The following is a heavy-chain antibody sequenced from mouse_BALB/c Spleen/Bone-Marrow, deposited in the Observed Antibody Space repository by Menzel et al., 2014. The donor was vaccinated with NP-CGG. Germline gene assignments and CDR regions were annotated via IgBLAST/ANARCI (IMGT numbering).Heavy chain of an antibody. CDR3: ATYDY. V-gene: IGHV1S56*01. CDR1: GYTFTSYY. J-gene: IGHJ2*01. CDR2: IYPGNVNT. Sequence: RXXCKASGYTFTSYYIHWVKQRPGQGLEWIGWIYPGNVNTKYNEKFKGKATLTADKSSSTAYMQLSSLTSEDSAVYFVATYDYWGQGTTLTVSS.